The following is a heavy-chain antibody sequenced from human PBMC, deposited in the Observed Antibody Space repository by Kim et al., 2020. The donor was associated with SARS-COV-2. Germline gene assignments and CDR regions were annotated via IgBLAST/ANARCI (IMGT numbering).Heavy chain of an antibody. D-gene: IGHD4-17*01. J-gene: IGHJ4*02. V-gene: IGHV3-21*06. CDR3: ARFRGDDYSDISRRAFDY. CDR1: GFTFSTHT. Sequence: GGSLRLSCAASGFTFSTHTMNWVRQAPGKGLEWVSSIHSTSGYNYIFYGDSVKGRFTISRDNAKNSLFLQMDSLRAEDTAVYFCARFRGDDYSDISRRAFDYWCQGTLVTVSS. CDR2: IHSTSGYNYI.